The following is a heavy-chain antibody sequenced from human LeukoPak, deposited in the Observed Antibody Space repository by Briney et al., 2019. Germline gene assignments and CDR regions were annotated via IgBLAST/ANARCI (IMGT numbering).Heavy chain of an antibody. Sequence: ASVKVSCKASGYIFTDYGVNWVRQAPGQGLEWMGWGSALNENRYYGQRFQGRVTMTTDRSTTTVYMELSSLRSDDTAVYYCARDAVGDKSFDIWGQGTMVIISS. CDR2: GSALNENR. CDR3: ARDAVGDKSFDI. V-gene: IGHV1-18*01. D-gene: IGHD1-26*01. CDR1: GYIFTDYG. J-gene: IGHJ3*02.